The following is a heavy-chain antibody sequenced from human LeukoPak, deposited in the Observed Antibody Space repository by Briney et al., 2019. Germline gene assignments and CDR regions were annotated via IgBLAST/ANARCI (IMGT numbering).Heavy chain of an antibody. Sequence: SETLSLTCTVSGGSISSYYWSWTRQPPGKGLEWIGYIYYSGSTNYNPSLKSRVTISVDTSKNQFSLKLSSVTAAPTAVYYCARGAAAGTGWFDPWGQGTLVTVSS. V-gene: IGHV4-59*01. J-gene: IGHJ5*02. CDR2: IYYSGST. CDR3: ARGAAAGTGWFDP. CDR1: GGSISSYY. D-gene: IGHD6-13*01.